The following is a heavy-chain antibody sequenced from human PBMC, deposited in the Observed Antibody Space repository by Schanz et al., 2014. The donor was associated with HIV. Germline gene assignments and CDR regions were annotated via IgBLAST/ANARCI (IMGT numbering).Heavy chain of an antibody. CDR2: ISESGGRS. D-gene: IGHD3-22*01. V-gene: IGHV3-23*01. J-gene: IGHJ4*02. Sequence: EVQLLQSGGGLVQPGGSLRLSCAASGFTFNNYAVSWVRQAPGKGLEWVSSISESGGRSYYADSVNGRVTISRDNSKNTLYVQIRSLRNEDTAVYYCVKGERIGYRIEVTGPTFDYWGQGTLVTVSS. CDR3: VKGERIGYRIEVTGPTFDY. CDR1: GFTFNNYA.